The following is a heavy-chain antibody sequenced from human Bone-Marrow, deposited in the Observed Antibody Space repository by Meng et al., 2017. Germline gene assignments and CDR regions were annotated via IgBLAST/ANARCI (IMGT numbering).Heavy chain of an antibody. Sequence: ASVKVSCKASGYTFTSYAMNWVRQAPGQRLEWIGWINAGNGNTKYSQKFQGRVTITRDTSASTAYMELSSLRSEDTAVYYCARDDILTGYYFDYYYGMDVWGQGTTVTVSS. CDR2: INAGNGNT. V-gene: IGHV1-3*01. CDR1: GYTFTSYA. D-gene: IGHD3-9*01. J-gene: IGHJ6*02. CDR3: ARDDILTGYYFDYYYGMDV.